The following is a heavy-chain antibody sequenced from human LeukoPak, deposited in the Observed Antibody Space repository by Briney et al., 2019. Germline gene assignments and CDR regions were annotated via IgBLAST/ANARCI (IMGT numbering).Heavy chain of an antibody. CDR2: INSDGINT. CDR1: GFTFSNYW. V-gene: IGHV3-74*01. CDR3: ARAISMIVVAVDY. Sequence: GGSLRLSCAASGFTFSNYWMHWVRQAPGKGLVWVSSINSDGINTSYADSVKGRFTISRDNAKNSLYLQMNSLRAEDTAVYYCARAISMIVVAVDYWGQGTLVTVSS. D-gene: IGHD3-22*01. J-gene: IGHJ4*02.